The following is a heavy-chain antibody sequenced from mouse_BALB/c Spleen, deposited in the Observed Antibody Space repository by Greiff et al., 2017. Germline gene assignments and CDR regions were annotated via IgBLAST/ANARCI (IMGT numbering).Heavy chain of an antibody. V-gene: IGHV5-12-2*01. CDR1: GFTFSSYT. Sequence: EVKLVESGGGLVQPGGSLKLSCAASGFTFSSYTMSWVRQTPEKRLEWVAYISNGGGSTYYPDTVKGRFTISRDNAKNTLYLQMSSLKSEDTAMYYGARHRGYGSSYWYFDVWGAGTTVTVSS. CDR2: ISNGGGST. D-gene: IGHD1-1*01. J-gene: IGHJ1*01. CDR3: ARHRGYGSSYWYFDV.